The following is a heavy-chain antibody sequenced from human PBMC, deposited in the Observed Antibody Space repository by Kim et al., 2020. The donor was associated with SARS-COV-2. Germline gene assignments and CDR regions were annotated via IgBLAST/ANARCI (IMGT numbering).Heavy chain of an antibody. CDR3: ARDLSPRDGYNFAY. J-gene: IGHJ4*02. D-gene: IGHD5-12*01. Sequence: GGSLRLSCAASGFTFSSYGMHWVRQAPDKGLEWVAVIWYDGSNKYYADSVKGRFTISRDNSKNTLYLQMNSLRAEDTAVYYCARDLSPRDGYNFAYWGQGTLVTVSS. CDR1: GFTFSSYG. CDR2: IWYDGSNK. V-gene: IGHV3-33*01.